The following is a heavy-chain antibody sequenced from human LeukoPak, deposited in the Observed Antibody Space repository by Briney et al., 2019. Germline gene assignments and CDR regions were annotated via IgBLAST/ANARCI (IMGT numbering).Heavy chain of an antibody. Sequence: PGGSLRLSCAASGFTFSSYETNWVRQAPGKGLEGVSYISSSGSTIYYADSVKGRFTISRDNAKNSLYLQMNSLRAEDTAVYYCAREMGGYYYDSSGYFFDYWGQGTLVTVSS. CDR2: ISSSGSTI. CDR1: GFTFSSYE. J-gene: IGHJ4*02. CDR3: AREMGGYYYDSSGYFFDY. D-gene: IGHD3-22*01. V-gene: IGHV3-48*03.